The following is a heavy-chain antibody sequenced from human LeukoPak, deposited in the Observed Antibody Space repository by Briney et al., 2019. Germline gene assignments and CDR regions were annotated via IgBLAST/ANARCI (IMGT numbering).Heavy chain of an antibody. CDR3: AKDDFWSGYDAFDI. V-gene: IGHV3-23*01. CDR1: GFTFINYP. CDR2: IDGSGTT. Sequence: GGSLRLSRAASGFTFINYPLSWVRQAPGKGLEWVSAIDGSGTTYYADSVKGRFTISRDNSKNTVYLQMNSLRAEDMAVYYCAKDDFWSGYDAFDIWGQGTMVTVSS. D-gene: IGHD3-3*01. J-gene: IGHJ3*02.